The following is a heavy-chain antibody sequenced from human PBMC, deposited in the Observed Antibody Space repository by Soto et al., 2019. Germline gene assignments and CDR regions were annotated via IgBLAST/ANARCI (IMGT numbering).Heavy chain of an antibody. Sequence: SETLSLTCAVSGGSISSSNWWSWVRQPPGKGLEWIGEIYHSGSTNYNPSLKSRVTISVDKSKNQFSLKLSSVTAADTAVYYCARAAAGGYSAHEVFDYWGQGTLVSVSS. J-gene: IGHJ4*02. V-gene: IGHV4-4*02. D-gene: IGHD5-12*01. CDR1: GGSISSSNW. CDR2: IYHSGST. CDR3: ARAAAGGYSAHEVFDY.